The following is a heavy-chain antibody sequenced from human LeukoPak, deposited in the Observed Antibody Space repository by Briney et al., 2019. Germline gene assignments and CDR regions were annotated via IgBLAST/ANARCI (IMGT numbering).Heavy chain of an antibody. D-gene: IGHD6-19*01. V-gene: IGHV3-21*01. CDR1: GFTFSDYY. CDR2: ISSSSNYI. Sequence: GSLRLSCAASGFTFSDYYMNWVRQAPGKGLEWVSSISSSSNYIYYADSVKGRFTISRDNAKNSLHLQMNSLRAEDTAVYYCARDPSSGWYLKGWFDPWGQGTLVTVSS. CDR3: ARDPSSGWYLKGWFDP. J-gene: IGHJ5*02.